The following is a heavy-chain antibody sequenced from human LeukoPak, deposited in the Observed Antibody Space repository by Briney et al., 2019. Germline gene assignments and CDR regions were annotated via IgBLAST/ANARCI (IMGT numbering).Heavy chain of an antibody. V-gene: IGHV4-38-2*02. J-gene: IGHJ4*02. CDR1: GYSISSGYY. CDR2: IYHSGST. D-gene: IGHD5-12*01. Sequence: SETLSLTCTVSGYSISSGYYWGWIRQPPGKGLEWIGSIYHSGSTYYNPSLKSRVTISVDTSKNQFSLKLSSVTAADTAVYYCARLRPGLVDYWGQGTLVTVSS. CDR3: ARLRPGLVDY.